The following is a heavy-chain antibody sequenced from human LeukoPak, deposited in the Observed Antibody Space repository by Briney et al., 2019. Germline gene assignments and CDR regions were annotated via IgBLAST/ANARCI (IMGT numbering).Heavy chain of an antibody. J-gene: IGHJ5*02. Sequence: PGGSLRLSCAASGFTFSTYALTWVRQAPGKGLEWVSTIGGSGGVTYYADSVKGRFTISRDNSKNTLYLQMNSLRAEDTAVYYCAKDGRGGDCTSASCTKWFGPWGQGTLVTVSS. CDR2: IGGSGGVT. D-gene: IGHD2-2*01. V-gene: IGHV3-23*01. CDR3: AKDGRGGDCTSASCTKWFGP. CDR1: GFTFSTYA.